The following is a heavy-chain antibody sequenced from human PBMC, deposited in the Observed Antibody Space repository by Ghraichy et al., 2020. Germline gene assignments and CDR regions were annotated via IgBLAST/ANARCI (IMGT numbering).Heavy chain of an antibody. CDR2: IYYSGST. J-gene: IGHJ5*02. CDR1: GGSISSSSYY. CDR3: ARTIAGYYYDSSGYYSA. V-gene: IGHV4-39*01. Sequence: SETLSLTCTVSGGSISSSSYYWGWIRQPPGKGLEWIGSIYYSGSTYYNPSLKSRVTISVDTSKNQFSLKLSSVTAADTAVYYCARTIAGYYYDSSGYYSAWGQGTLVTVSS. D-gene: IGHD3-22*01.